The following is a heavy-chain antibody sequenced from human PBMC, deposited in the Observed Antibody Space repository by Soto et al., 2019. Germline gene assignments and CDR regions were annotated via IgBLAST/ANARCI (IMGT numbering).Heavy chain of an antibody. J-gene: IGHJ6*02. CDR3: ARDRIAAAGTPMGYYYYGMDV. CDR1: GGSISSGGYY. CDR2: IYYSGST. V-gene: IGHV4-31*03. D-gene: IGHD6-13*01. Sequence: SETLSLTCTVSGGSISSGGYYWSWIRQHPGKGLEWIGYIYYSGSTYYNPSLKSRVTISVDTSKNQFSLKLSSVTAADTAVYYCARDRIAAAGTPMGYYYYGMDVWGQGTTVTVSS.